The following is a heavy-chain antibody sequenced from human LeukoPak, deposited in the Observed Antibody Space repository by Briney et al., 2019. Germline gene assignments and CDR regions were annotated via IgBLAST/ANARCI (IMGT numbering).Heavy chain of an antibody. Sequence: PGGSLRLSCAASGFTFSDYYMSWIRQAPGKGLEWVSYISSSGSTIYYADSVKGRFTISRDNSKNTLYLQMNSLRAEDTAVYYCAKDPPPTRPTYYYDSSGPNHFDYWGQGTLVTVSS. CDR2: ISSSGSTI. CDR3: AKDPPPTRPTYYYDSSGPNHFDY. D-gene: IGHD3-22*01. J-gene: IGHJ4*02. CDR1: GFTFSDYY. V-gene: IGHV3-11*01.